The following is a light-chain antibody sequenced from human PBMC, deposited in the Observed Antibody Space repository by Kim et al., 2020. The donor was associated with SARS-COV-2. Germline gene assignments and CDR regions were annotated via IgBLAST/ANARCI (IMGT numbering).Light chain of an antibody. CDR3: QQYGSSLPST. Sequence: PRVRPALPFLAMQGATGNYLAWNQQKAGPAPRRLIYGASGRPTGIADRFSGSGSGTDFTLTISRLEPEDFAVYYCQQYGSSLPSTFGQGTRLEIK. V-gene: IGKV3-20*01. CDR2: GAS. CDR1: QGATGNY. J-gene: IGKJ5*01.